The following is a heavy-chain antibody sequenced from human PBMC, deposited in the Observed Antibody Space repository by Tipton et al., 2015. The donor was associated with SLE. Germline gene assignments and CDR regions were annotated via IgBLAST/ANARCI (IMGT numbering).Heavy chain of an antibody. CDR1: GGSISSGGYY. V-gene: IGHV4-31*03. Sequence: TLSLTCTVSGGSISSGGYYWSWIRQHPGKGLEWIGYIYYSGSTNYNPSLKSRVTISEDMSKNQFSLKLSSVTAADTAVYYCAREVITTAFDIWGQGTMVTVSS. CDR3: AREVITTAFDI. J-gene: IGHJ3*02. D-gene: IGHD3-22*01. CDR2: IYYSGST.